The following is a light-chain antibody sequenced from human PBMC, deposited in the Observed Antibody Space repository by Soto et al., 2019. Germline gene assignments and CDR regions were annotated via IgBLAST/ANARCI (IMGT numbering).Light chain of an antibody. Sequence: EIVCTQSPAPVSLSPGEIATLSCRASQSVSSNLAWYQQQPGQAPRLLIYGASSRATGIPDSFSGSGSGTDFTLTISLLEPEDFAVYYGQQYSSSITVGQGTRLETK. CDR1: QSVSSN. CDR2: GAS. CDR3: QQYSSSIT. J-gene: IGKJ5*01. V-gene: IGKV3-20*01.